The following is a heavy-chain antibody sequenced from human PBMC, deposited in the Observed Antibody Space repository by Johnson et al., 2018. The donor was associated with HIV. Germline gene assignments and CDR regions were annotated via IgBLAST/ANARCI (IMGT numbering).Heavy chain of an antibody. D-gene: IGHD3-10*01. CDR1: GFTFSSYA. CDR3: ARNRGDSPPDAFDI. V-gene: IGHV3-64*01. Sequence: VQLVESGGGLVQPGGSLRLSCAASGFTFSSYAMHWVRQAPGEGLEYVSAISSNGGSTYYANSVKGRFTISRDNSKNTLYLQMGSLRAEDMAVYYCARNRGDSPPDAFDIWGQGTMVTVSS. J-gene: IGHJ3*02. CDR2: ISSNGGST.